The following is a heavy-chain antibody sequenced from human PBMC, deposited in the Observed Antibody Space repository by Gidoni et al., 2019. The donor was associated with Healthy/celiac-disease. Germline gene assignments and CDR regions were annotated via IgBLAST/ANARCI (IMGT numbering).Heavy chain of an antibody. CDR2: ISSSSSTI. CDR1: SYS. D-gene: IGHD2-15*01. CDR3: ARALGVVVVAATPGNYYYGMDV. J-gene: IGHJ6*02. Sequence: SYSMNWVRQAPGKGLEWVSYISSSSSTIYYADSVKGRFTISRDNAKNSLYLQMNSLRDEDTAVYYCARALGVVVVAATPGNYYYGMDVWGQGTTVTVSS. V-gene: IGHV3-48*02.